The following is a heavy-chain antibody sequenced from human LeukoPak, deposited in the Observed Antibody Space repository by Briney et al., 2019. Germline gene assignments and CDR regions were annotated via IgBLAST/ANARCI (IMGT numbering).Heavy chain of an antibody. CDR3: ARAESSGWYGYFDY. CDR2: IYYSGST. D-gene: IGHD6-19*01. Sequence: PSETLSLTCTVSGGSISGYYWSWIRQPPGKGLEWIGYIYYSGSTDYNPSLKSRVTISLDTSKNQFSLKLSSVTAADTAVYYCARAESSGWYGYFDYWGQGTLVTVSS. J-gene: IGHJ4*02. CDR1: GGSISGYY. V-gene: IGHV4-59*01.